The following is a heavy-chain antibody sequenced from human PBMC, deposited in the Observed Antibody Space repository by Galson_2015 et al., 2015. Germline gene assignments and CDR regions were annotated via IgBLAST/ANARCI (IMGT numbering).Heavy chain of an antibody. V-gene: IGHV6-1*01. CDR2: TYYRSKWYK. D-gene: IGHD6-25*01. J-gene: IGHJ3*01. CDR1: GDSVSGNSAA. CDR3: ARALSSGSFDV. Sequence: CAISGDSVSGNSAARNWIRQSPSRGLEWLGRTYYRSKWYKESAVSVRSRVTINPDTSKNLFSLQLNSVTPEDTAMYYCARALSSGSFDVWGQGTMVTVSS.